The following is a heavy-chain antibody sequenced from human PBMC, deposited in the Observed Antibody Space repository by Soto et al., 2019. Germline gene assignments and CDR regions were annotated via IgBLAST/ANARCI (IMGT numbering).Heavy chain of an antibody. CDR1: GFTFSSYD. CDR3: ARGGLTAIWEYYYYYYYMDV. V-gene: IGHV3-23*01. D-gene: IGHD2-21*01. J-gene: IGHJ6*03. Sequence: PGGSLRLSCAASGFTFSSYDMSWVRQAPGKGLQWVSAITGSGGSTDYADSVKGRFTISRDNSKNTLYLQMNSLRAEDTAVYYCARGGLTAIWEYYYYYYYMDVWGKGTTVTVSS. CDR2: ITGSGGST.